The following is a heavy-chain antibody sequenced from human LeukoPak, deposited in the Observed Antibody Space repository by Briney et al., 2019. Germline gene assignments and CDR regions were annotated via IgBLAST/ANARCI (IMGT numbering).Heavy chain of an antibody. V-gene: IGHV4-39*07. D-gene: IGHD3-10*01. Sequence: SETLSLTCTVSGGSISSSSYYWGWIRQPPGKGLEWIGSIYYSGSTYYNPSLKSRVTISVDTSKNQFSLKLSSVTAADTAVYYCASFPWDYYYGSGSYHFDYWGQGTLVTVSS. J-gene: IGHJ4*02. CDR1: GGSISSSSYY. CDR3: ASFPWDYYYGSGSYHFDY. CDR2: IYYSGST.